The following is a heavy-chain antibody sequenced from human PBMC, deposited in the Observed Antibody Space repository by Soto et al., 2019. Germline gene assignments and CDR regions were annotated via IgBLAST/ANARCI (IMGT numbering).Heavy chain of an antibody. CDR1: GGSISSGDYY. Sequence: SETLSLTCTVSGGSISSGDYYWSWIRQPPGKGLEWIGYIYYSGSTYYNPSLKSRVTISVDTSKNQFSLKLSSVTAADTAVYYCARGFKYFPFDYWGQGTLVTVSS. D-gene: IGHD3-9*01. V-gene: IGHV4-30-4*01. J-gene: IGHJ4*02. CDR3: ARGFKYFPFDY. CDR2: IYYSGST.